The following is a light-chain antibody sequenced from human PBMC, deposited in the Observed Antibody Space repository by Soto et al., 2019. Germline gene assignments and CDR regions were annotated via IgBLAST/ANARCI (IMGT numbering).Light chain of an antibody. J-gene: IGLJ3*02. CDR2: EVS. Sequence: QSALTQPASVSGSPGQSITISCTGTSSDVGGYNFVSWYQQHPGKAPKLMIYEVSNRPSGVSNRFSGSKSGNTASLTISGLQAEDEADYCCISYANSGTLVFGGGTQLTVL. V-gene: IGLV2-14*01. CDR1: SSDVGGYNF. CDR3: ISYANSGTLV.